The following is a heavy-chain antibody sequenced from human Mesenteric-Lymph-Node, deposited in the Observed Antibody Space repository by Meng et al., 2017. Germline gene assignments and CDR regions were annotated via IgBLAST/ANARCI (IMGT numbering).Heavy chain of an antibody. J-gene: IGHJ4*02. D-gene: IGHD6-13*01. CDR3: ARGSGIAAAGTKAFDY. Sequence: GESLKISCAASGFTFSSYAMSWVRQAPGKGLEWVSAISGSGGSTYYADSVKGRFTISRDNSKNTLYLQMNSLRAEDTAVYYCARGSGIAAAGTKAFDYWGQGTLVTVSS. V-gene: IGHV3-23*01. CDR2: ISGSGGST. CDR1: GFTFSSYA.